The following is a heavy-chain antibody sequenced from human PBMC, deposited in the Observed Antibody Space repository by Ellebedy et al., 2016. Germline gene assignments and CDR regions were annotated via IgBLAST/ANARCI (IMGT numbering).Heavy chain of an antibody. V-gene: IGHV4-59*01. CDR3: ASGPNQYFFDY. CDR1: YDSISPSY. CDR2: IYYSGTT. J-gene: IGHJ4*02. Sequence: SETLSLTCTVSYDSISPSYWSWIRQPPGKGLEWIGYIYYSGTTNYNPSLKSRVTISLDTSKNQLSLKVRSVTAADTAMYYCASGPNQYFFDYWGQGTLVTVSS. D-gene: IGHD1-14*01.